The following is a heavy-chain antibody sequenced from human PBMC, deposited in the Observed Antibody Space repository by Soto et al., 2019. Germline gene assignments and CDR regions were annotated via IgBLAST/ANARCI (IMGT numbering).Heavy chain of an antibody. CDR1: GFTFSSYS. CDR3: AKVSARILGYFDY. CDR2: ISGSGGST. D-gene: IGHD2-15*01. Sequence: PGGSLRLSCAASGFTFSSYSMSWVRQAPGKGLEWVSAISGSGGSTYYADSVKGRFTISRDNAKNTLYLQMNSLRAEDTAVYYCAKVSARILGYFDYWGQGTLVNVSS. J-gene: IGHJ4*02. V-gene: IGHV3-23*01.